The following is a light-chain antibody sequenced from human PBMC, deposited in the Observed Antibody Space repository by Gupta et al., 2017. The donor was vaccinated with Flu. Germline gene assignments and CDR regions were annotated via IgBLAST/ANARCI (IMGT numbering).Light chain of an antibody. CDR1: HTVNSF. CDR2: DAS. CDR3: QQYGISGFT. Sequence: EIVLTQSPGTLSLSPGETATLSCRASHTVNSFLAWYQQKPGQAPSLLIYDASSRATGIPDRFSGSGSGTDFTLTISRLEPEDFAVYYCQQYGISGFTFGQGTKVEIK. V-gene: IGKV3-20*01. J-gene: IGKJ1*01.